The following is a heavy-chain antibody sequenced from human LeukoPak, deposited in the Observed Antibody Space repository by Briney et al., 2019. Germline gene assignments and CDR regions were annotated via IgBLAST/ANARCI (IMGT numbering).Heavy chain of an antibody. CDR2: IYYSGST. V-gene: IGHV4-31*03. CDR1: GGSISSGGHY. J-gene: IGHJ5*02. CDR3: ARVSNQVLYSRRFDP. D-gene: IGHD2-2*02. Sequence: PSETLSLTCTVSGGSISSGGHYWSWIRQHPGKGLEWIGYIYYSGSTYYNPSLESRVTISVDTSKNQFSLKLSSVTAADTAVYYCARVSNQVLYSRRFDPWGQGTLVTVSS.